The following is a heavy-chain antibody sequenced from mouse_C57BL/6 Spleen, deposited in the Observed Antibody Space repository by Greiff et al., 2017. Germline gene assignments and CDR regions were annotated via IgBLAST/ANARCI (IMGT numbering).Heavy chain of an antibody. V-gene: IGHV1-55*01. CDR2: IYPGSGST. J-gene: IGHJ3*01. CDR1: GYTFTSYW. CDR3: ARLGYAYPFAY. D-gene: IGHD2-10*02. Sequence: VQLQQPGAELVKPGASVKMSCKASGYTFTSYWITWVKQRPGQGLEWIGDIYPGSGSTNYTEKFKSKATLTVDTSSSTAYMQLSILTSRVSAVYYCARLGYAYPFAYWGQGTLVTVSA.